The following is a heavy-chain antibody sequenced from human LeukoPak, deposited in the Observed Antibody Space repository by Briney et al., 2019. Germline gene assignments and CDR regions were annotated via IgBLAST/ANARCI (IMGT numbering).Heavy chain of an antibody. J-gene: IGHJ4*02. CDR3: ARDLLGITTRPSFDY. CDR2: IKQDGSER. D-gene: IGHD6-6*01. V-gene: IGHV3-7*05. CDR1: GFTLSTYW. Sequence: GGSLRLSCAASGFTLSTYWMSWVRQAPGKGLEWVANIKQDGSERYYVDSVKGRFTISRDNAKNSLYLQMNSLRAEDTAVYYCARDLLGITTRPSFDYWGQGTLVTVSS.